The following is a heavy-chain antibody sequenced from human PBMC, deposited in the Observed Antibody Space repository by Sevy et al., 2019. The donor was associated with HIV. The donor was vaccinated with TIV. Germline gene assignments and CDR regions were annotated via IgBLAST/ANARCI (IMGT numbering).Heavy chain of an antibody. CDR2: ISYDGSDK. CDR3: ARPRANYVDHYFFYAMDV. Sequence: GGSLRLSCAASGFALSNYYAMHWVRQAPGKGLEWVALISYDGSDKYYAYSVKGRFTISSHNFKNTLYLQMNSLTTKDTAVYYCARPRANYVDHYFFYAMDVWPRDHGHRLL. D-gene: IGHD4-17*01. V-gene: IGHV3-30-3*01. CDR1: GFALSNYYA. J-gene: IGHJ6*02.